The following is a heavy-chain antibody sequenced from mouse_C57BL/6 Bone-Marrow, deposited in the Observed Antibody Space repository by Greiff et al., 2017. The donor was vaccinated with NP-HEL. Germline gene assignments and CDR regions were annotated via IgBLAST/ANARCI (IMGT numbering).Heavy chain of an antibody. CDR2: IHPNSGST. D-gene: IGHD2-10*01. Sequence: QVQLQQPGAELVKPGASVKLSCKASGYTFTSYWMHWVKQRPGQGLEWIGLIHPNSGSTNYNEKFKSKATLTVDKSSSTAYMQLSSLTSEDSAVYYCARSYHAWFAYWGQGTLVTVSA. J-gene: IGHJ3*01. CDR1: GYTFTSYW. V-gene: IGHV1-64*01. CDR3: ARSYHAWFAY.